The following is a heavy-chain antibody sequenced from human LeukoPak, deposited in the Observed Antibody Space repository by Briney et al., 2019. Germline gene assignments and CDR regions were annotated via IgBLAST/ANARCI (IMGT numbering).Heavy chain of an antibody. D-gene: IGHD3-3*01. J-gene: IGHJ3*02. CDR3: TTGKFGVVNDAFDI. CDR1: GFTFSNAW. CDR2: IKSKTDDGTA. Sequence: NPGGSLRLSCAASGFTFSNAWMSWVRQAPGKGLEWVGRIKSKTDDGTADYAAPVKGRFTISRDDSKNTLYLQMNSLKTEDTAVYYCTTGKFGVVNDAFDIWGQGTMVTVSS. V-gene: IGHV3-15*01.